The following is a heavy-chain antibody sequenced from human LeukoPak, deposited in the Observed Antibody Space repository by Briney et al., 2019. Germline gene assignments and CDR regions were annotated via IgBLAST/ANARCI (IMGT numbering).Heavy chain of an antibody. CDR1: GFTFSHYE. Sequence: TGGSLRLSCAASGFTFSHYEMNWIRQPPGKGLEWIGEINHSGSTNYNPSLKSRVTISVDTSKNQFSLKLSSVTAADTAVYYCARGARYYYDSSGYYYANTNPRDAFDIWGQGSVVTVSS. V-gene: IGHV4-34*01. CDR2: INHSGST. CDR3: ARGARYYYDSSGYYYANTNPRDAFDI. J-gene: IGHJ3*02. D-gene: IGHD3-22*01.